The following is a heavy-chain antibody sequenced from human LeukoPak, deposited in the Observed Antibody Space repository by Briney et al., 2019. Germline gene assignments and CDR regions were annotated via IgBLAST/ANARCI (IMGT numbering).Heavy chain of an antibody. CDR3: ASVPSSWYPQGNDGHHDY. D-gene: IGHD6-13*01. J-gene: IGHJ4*02. CDR1: GYTFTSYD. Sequence: ASVKVSCKASGYTFTSYDINWVRQATGQGLEWMGWMNPNSGNTGHAQKFQGRVTMTRNTSISTAYMELSSLRSEDTAVYYCASVPSSWYPQGNDGHHDYWGQGTLVTVSS. V-gene: IGHV1-8*01. CDR2: MNPNSGNT.